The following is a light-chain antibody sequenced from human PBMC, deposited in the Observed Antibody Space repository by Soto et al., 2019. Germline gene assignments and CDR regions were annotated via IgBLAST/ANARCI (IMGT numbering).Light chain of an antibody. CDR1: QSVSSTY. V-gene: IGKV3-20*01. J-gene: IGKJ1*01. CDR3: QQWGSSSWT. Sequence: EIVLTQSPGTLYLSPGERATLSCRASQSVSSTYLAWYQQKPGQAPRLLIYGASTRATGIPDRFSGSGSGTDFTLTISRLEPEDVAVYYCQQWGSSSWTFGQGTKVEIK. CDR2: GAS.